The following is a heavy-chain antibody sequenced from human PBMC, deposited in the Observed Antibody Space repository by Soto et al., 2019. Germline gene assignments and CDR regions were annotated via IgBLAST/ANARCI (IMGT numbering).Heavy chain of an antibody. V-gene: IGHV3-33*01. CDR1: GFTFSSYG. J-gene: IGHJ5*02. D-gene: IGHD3-10*01. CDR2: IWYDGSNK. Sequence: PGGSLRLSCAASGFTFSSYGMHWVRQAPGKGLEWVAVIWYDGSNKYYADSVKGRFTISRDNSKNTLYLQMNSLRAEDTAVYYCARDSLIYGSGPFNWFDPWGQGTLVTVSS. CDR3: ARDSLIYGSGPFNWFDP.